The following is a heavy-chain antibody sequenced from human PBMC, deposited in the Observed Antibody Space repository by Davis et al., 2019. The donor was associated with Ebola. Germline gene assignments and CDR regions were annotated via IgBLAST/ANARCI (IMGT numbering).Heavy chain of an antibody. CDR1: GFTFSSYS. Sequence: GGSLRLSCAASGFTFSSYSMNWVRQAPGKGLEWVSSISSSSSYIYYADSVKGRFTISRDNAKNSLYLQMDSLRAEDTAVYYCARLVATKISSGWTTDWFDPWGQGTLVTVSS. CDR2: ISSSSSYI. J-gene: IGHJ5*02. V-gene: IGHV3-21*04. CDR3: ARLVATKISSGWTTDWFDP. D-gene: IGHD6-19*01.